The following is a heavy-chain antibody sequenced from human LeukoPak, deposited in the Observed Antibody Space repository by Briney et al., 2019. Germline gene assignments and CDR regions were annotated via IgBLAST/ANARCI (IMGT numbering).Heavy chain of an antibody. CDR2: IIPIFGTA. V-gene: IGHV1-69*05. Sequence: GASVKVSFKASVGTFSSYAISWVRQAPGQGLEWMGGIIPIFGTANYAQKFQGRVTITTDESTSTAYMELSSLRSEDTAVYYCARGSQSPFRTKGWVGELPFDYWGQGTLVTVSS. D-gene: IGHD3-10*01. J-gene: IGHJ4*02. CDR3: ARGSQSPFRTKGWVGELPFDY. CDR1: VGTFSSYA.